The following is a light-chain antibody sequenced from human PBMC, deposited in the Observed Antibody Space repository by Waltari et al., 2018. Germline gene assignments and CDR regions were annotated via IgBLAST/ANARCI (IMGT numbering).Light chain of an antibody. CDR2: EGS. CDR1: SSDVGSYNL. CDR3: CSYAGSSTWV. J-gene: IGLJ3*02. V-gene: IGLV2-23*01. Sequence: QSALTQPASVSGSPGQSITISCTGTSSDVGSYNLVSWYQQHPGKAPKLMIYEGSKRPSGVSNRFSGHKSGTTASLTISGHQAEDEADYYCCSYAGSSTWVFGGGTKLTVL.